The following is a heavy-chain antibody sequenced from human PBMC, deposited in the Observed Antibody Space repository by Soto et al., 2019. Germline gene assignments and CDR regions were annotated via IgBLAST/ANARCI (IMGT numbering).Heavy chain of an antibody. D-gene: IGHD2-15*01. CDR2: ISGSGGST. V-gene: IGHV3-23*01. Sequence: GGSLRLSCAASGFSFSSYAMSWVRQAPGKGLEWVSAISGSGGSTYYADSVKGRFTISRDNSKNTLYLQMNSLRAEDTAVYYSAKDQDIVDYYYGMDVGGQGTTVTVTS. CDR3: AKDQDIVDYYYGMDV. J-gene: IGHJ6*02. CDR1: GFSFSSYA.